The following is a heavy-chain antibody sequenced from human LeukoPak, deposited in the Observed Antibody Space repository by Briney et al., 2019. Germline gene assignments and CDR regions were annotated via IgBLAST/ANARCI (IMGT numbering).Heavy chain of an antibody. CDR1: GYSFSESS. D-gene: IGHD5-24*01. Sequence: ASVKVSCKVSGYSFSESSMHWVRQAPGQGLEWMGGFDPDDGEIVYAQKFQGRLSMTEDTSTDTAYMELKRLTSDDTAVYYCATWSERGDWLDPWGQGTLVTVSS. V-gene: IGHV1-24*01. J-gene: IGHJ5*02. CDR3: ATWSERGDWLDP. CDR2: FDPDDGEI.